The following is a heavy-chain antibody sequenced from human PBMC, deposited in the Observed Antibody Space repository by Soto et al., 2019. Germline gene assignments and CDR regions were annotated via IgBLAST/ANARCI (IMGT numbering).Heavy chain of an antibody. D-gene: IGHD2-21*02. J-gene: IGHJ4*02. CDR1: GYTFTSYP. V-gene: IGHV1-3*05. CDR3: ARSIVVVTALDY. CDR2: INAGNGNT. Sequence: QVQLVQSGAEEKKPGASVKVSCKASGYTFTSYPMHWVRHAPGQRLEWMGWINAGNGNTKYSKKFQGRVTITRDTSASTAYMELSSLRSEDTAVYYCARSIVVVTALDYWGLGTLVTVSS.